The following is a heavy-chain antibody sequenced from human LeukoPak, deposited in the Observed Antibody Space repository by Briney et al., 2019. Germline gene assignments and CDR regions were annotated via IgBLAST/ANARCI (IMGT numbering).Heavy chain of an antibody. J-gene: IGHJ4*02. Sequence: SVKVSCKASGGTFSSYAISWVRQAPGQGLEWMGRIIPILGIANYAQKFQGRVTITADKSTSTAYMELSSLRSEDTAVYYCARGTRSGGSRDRDDYWGQGTLVTVSS. D-gene: IGHD2-15*01. CDR1: GGTFSSYA. CDR2: IIPILGIA. V-gene: IGHV1-69*04. CDR3: ARGTRSGGSRDRDDY.